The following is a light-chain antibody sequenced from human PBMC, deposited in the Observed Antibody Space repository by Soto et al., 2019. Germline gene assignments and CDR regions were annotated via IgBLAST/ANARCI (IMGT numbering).Light chain of an antibody. CDR1: QRVGND. CDR2: GES. CDR3: QKYENSPIT. V-gene: IGKV3-20*01. J-gene: IGKJ5*01. Sequence: PGQGATLSCRASQRVGNDLAWYQQKPGQAPRLLIYGESSRATGIPDRFSGTGSETDLTLTINRLEPEDFAVYYCQKYENSPITXGQGTRLEIK.